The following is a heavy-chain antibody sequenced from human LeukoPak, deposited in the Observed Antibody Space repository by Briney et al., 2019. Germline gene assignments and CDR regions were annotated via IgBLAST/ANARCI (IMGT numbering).Heavy chain of an antibody. Sequence: SETLSLTCTVSGGSISSGSYYWGWIRQPPGKGLEWIGYIYYSGSTNYNPSLKSRVTISVDTSKNQFSLKLSSVTAADTAVYYCARVYSGYDYWGQGTLVTVSS. CDR1: GGSISSGSYY. J-gene: IGHJ4*02. CDR2: IYYSGST. D-gene: IGHD5-12*01. CDR3: ARVYSGYDY. V-gene: IGHV4-61*01.